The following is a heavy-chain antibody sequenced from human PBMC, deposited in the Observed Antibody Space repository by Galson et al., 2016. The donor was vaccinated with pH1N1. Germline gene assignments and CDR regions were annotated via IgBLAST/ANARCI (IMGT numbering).Heavy chain of an antibody. Sequence: PALVKPTQTLTLTCTFSGFSLSTSGMCVSWIRQPPGKALEWLALIDWDDDKYYSTSLKTRLTISKDTSKNRVVLTMTNMVPVDTATYYCARALYGDFGGYFDNWGQGTLVTVSS. D-gene: IGHD4-17*01. J-gene: IGHJ4*02. CDR3: ARALYGDFGGYFDN. CDR1: GFSLSTSGMC. CDR2: IDWDDDK. V-gene: IGHV2-70*01.